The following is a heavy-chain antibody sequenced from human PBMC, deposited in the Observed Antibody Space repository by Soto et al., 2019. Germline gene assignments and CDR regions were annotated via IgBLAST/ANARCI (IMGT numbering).Heavy chain of an antibody. D-gene: IGHD3-22*01. CDR1: GYTFINYY. V-gene: IGHV1-46*01. CDR2: INPSGGST. CDR3: ARGQSGYYSGLDV. J-gene: IGHJ6*02. Sequence: QVQLVQSGAEAKKPGASVKVSCKPSGYTFINYYIHWVRQAPGQGLEWMGMINPSGGSTTYAQRFQGRVTMTRDTSASTAHMELRSLRSDDTAVYYCARGQSGYYSGLDVWGQGTTVTVSS.